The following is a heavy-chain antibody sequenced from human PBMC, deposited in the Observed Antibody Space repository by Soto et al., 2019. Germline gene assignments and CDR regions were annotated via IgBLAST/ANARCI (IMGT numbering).Heavy chain of an antibody. D-gene: IGHD5-18*01. V-gene: IGHV3-48*03. Sequence: EVQLVESGGDLVQPGGSLRLSCEASGFTFSSYEIHWVRQDPGKWPERISYISSSGDTIYYSESVEGRFTTSRDNAKNSLFLPMNSMRAEDTAVYHCAGRYVDTVTLGDRDVWGQGTTVTVS. CDR3: AGRYVDTVTLGDRDV. CDR1: GFTFSSYE. J-gene: IGHJ6*02. CDR2: ISSSGDTI.